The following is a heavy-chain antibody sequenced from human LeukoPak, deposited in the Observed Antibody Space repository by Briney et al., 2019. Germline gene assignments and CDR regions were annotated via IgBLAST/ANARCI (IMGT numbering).Heavy chain of an antibody. Sequence: GASVTVSFKSSGYTFTSYYMHWVRQAPGQGLEWMGIINPSGGSTSYAQKFQGRVTMTRDTSTSTVYMELSSLRSEDTAVYYCARVKPNYYDSSAYGTFDIWGQGTMVTVSS. CDR2: INPSGGST. D-gene: IGHD3-22*01. CDR3: ARVKPNYYDSSAYGTFDI. CDR1: GYTFTSYY. V-gene: IGHV1-46*01. J-gene: IGHJ3*02.